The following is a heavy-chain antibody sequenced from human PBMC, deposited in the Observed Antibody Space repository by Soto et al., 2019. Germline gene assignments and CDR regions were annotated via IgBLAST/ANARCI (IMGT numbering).Heavy chain of an antibody. CDR1: GGSISSYY. V-gene: IGHV4-59*01. CDR2: IYYSGST. CDR3: ARGHQYYDILTGYYPYYFYY. J-gene: IGHJ4*02. Sequence: QVQLQESGPGLVKPSETLSLTCTVSGGSISSYYWSWIRQPPGKGLEWIGYIYYSGSTNYNPSLKSRVTISVDTSKNQFSLKLSSVTAADTAVYYCARGHQYYDILTGYYPYYFYYWGQGTLVTVSS. D-gene: IGHD3-9*01.